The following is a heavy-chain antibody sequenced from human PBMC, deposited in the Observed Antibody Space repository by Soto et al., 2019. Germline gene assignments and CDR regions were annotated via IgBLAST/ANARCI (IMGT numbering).Heavy chain of an antibody. D-gene: IGHD3-3*01. CDR1: GFTFSSYA. CDR2: ISGSGGST. CDR3: AKGYYDFWSGYYRGPGGYYYYGMDV. V-gene: IGHV3-23*01. Sequence: GGSLRLSCAASGFTFSSYAVSRVRQAPGKGLEWVSAISGSGGSTYYADSVKGRFTISRDNSKNTLYLQMNSLRAEDTAVYYCAKGYYDFWSGYYRGPGGYYYYGMDVWGQGTTVTVSS. J-gene: IGHJ6*02.